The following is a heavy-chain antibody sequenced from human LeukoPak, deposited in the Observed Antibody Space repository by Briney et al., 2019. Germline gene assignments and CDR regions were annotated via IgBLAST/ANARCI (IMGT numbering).Heavy chain of an antibody. Sequence: GRSLRLSCAASGFTFSSYAMHWVRQAPGKGLEYVSAISSNGGSTYYANCVKGRFTISRDNSKNTMYLQMGSLRAEDMAVYYCARDNYWGQGTLVTASS. V-gene: IGHV3-64*01. CDR3: ARDNY. CDR2: ISSNGGST. CDR1: GFTFSSYA. J-gene: IGHJ4*02.